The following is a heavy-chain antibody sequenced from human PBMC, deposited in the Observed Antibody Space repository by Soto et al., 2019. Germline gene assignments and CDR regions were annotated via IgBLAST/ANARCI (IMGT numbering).Heavy chain of an antibody. Sequence: EVQLVESGGGSVQPGGSLRLSCEASGFTFSSYWIHWVRQAPGKGLERVSRIKGDEITTNYADSVKGRFTTARDNAKNTVYLQGNSLTGEDTAVYYCVRGALGAYYVDSWGQGTLVIVSS. D-gene: IGHD3-16*01. CDR2: IKGDEITT. CDR3: VRGALGAYYVDS. J-gene: IGHJ4*02. CDR1: GFTFSSYW. V-gene: IGHV3-74*01.